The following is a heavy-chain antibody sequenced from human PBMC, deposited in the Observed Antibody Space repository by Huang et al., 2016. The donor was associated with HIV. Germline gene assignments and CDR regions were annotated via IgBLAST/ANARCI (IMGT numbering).Heavy chain of an antibody. V-gene: IGHV4-39*01. D-gene: IGHD3-10*01. CDR1: GGSITDSNYY. J-gene: IGHJ4*02. CDR2: LYYSGDT. CDR3: ARHFGSWSGYFDS. Sequence: QLQLQESGPGLVRPSETLSLICTVSGGSITDSNYYWGWIRQPPGKGLEWIGSLYYSGDTDYNPALKSRVTMSVDTSNNRFSLDIRSVAVADTAIYYCARHFGSWSGYFDSWGQGTLVPVSS.